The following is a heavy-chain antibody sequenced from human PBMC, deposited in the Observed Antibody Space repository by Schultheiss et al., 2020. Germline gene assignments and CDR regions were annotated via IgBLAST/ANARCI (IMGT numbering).Heavy chain of an antibody. D-gene: IGHD6-6*01. CDR3: AKVWERIAARRAWYFDL. V-gene: IGHV3-21*04. CDR1: GFIFSSYT. Sequence: GGSLRLSCAASGFIFSSYTMNWVRQAPGKGLEWVSSISSSSTYIYYADSVKGRFTISRDNSKNTLYLQMNSLRAEDTAVYYCAKVWERIAARRAWYFDLWGRGTLVTVSS. CDR2: ISSSSTYI. J-gene: IGHJ2*01.